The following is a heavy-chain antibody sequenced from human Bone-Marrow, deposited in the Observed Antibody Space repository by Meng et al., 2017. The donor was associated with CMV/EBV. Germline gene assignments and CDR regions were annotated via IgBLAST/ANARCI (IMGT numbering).Heavy chain of an antibody. V-gene: IGHV1-24*01. Sequence: ASVKVSCKASGYTFTSYYMHWVRQAPGKGLEWMGGFDPEDGETIYAQKFQGRVTMTEDTSTDTAYMELSSLRSEDTAVYYCATGVVSVDAFDIWGQGTMVTVSS. CDR3: ATGVVSVDAFDI. CDR2: FDPEDGET. CDR1: GYTFTSYY. D-gene: IGHD2-15*01. J-gene: IGHJ3*02.